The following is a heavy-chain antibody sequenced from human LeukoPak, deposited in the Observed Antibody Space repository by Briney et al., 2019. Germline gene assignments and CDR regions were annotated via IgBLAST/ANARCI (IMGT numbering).Heavy chain of an antibody. CDR2: TYYRLKWYN. V-gene: IGHV6-1*01. CDR3: ARDPSIAAAGTVRYYYYYGMDV. CDR1: GDRVSSNSAA. D-gene: IGHD6-13*01. Sequence: SQTLSLTSAISGDRVSSNSAAWNWIRQSPSRCREWQGRTYYRLKWYNDYAVSVKSRITINPDTSKNQFSLQLNSVTPEDTAVYYCARDPSIAAAGTVRYYYYYGMDVWGQGTTVTVSS. J-gene: IGHJ6*02.